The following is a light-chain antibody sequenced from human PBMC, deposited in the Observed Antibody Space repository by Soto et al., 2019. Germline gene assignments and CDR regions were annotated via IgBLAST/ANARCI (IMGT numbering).Light chain of an antibody. CDR3: SSYTSGFYV. Sequence: QSVLTQPASVSGAPGRAITISCPGTSSDVGGYNYVSWYKQHPGKAPKLMIYDVSDRPSGVSNRFSGSKSGNTASLTISGLQAEDEADYYCSSYTSGFYVFGTGTKVTVL. J-gene: IGLJ1*01. CDR2: DVS. V-gene: IGLV2-14*01. CDR1: SSDVGGYNY.